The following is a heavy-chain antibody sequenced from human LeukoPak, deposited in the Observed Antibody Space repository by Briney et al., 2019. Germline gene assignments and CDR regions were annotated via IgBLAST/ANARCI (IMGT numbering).Heavy chain of an antibody. D-gene: IGHD4-17*01. Sequence: ASVKVSCKASGYTFTGYYMHWVRQAPGQGLQWMGWINPNSGGTNYAQKFQGRVTMTRDTSISTAYMGLSRLRSDDTAVYYCARAPSDSTVTAFWGQGTLVTVSS. V-gene: IGHV1-2*02. CDR3: ARAPSDSTVTAF. J-gene: IGHJ4*02. CDR2: INPNSGGT. CDR1: GYTFTGYY.